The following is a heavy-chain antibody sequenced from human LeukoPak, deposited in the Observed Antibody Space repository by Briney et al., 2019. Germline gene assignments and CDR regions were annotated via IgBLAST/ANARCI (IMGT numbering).Heavy chain of an antibody. D-gene: IGHD6-13*01. CDR1: GGTFSSYA. Sequence: ASVKVSCKASGGTFSSYAISWVRQAPGQGLEWMGGIIPIFGTANYAQKFQGRVTITADESTSTAYMELSSLRSEDTAVYYCARVSSSWYVAWFDPWGQGTLVTVSS. J-gene: IGHJ5*02. V-gene: IGHV1-69*13. CDR2: IIPIFGTA. CDR3: ARVSSSWYVAWFDP.